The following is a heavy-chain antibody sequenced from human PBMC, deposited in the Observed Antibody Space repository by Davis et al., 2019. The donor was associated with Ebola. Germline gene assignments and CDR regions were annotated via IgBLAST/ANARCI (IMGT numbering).Heavy chain of an antibody. CDR3: ASQWVAAAGKDY. CDR1: GFTFSSYW. J-gene: IGHJ4*02. D-gene: IGHD6-13*01. Sequence: GESLKISCAASGFTFSSYWMHWVRQAPGKGLVWVSRINSDGSSTSYADSVKGRFTISRDNAKNTLYLQMNSLRAEDTAVYYCASQWVAAAGKDYWGQGTLVTVSS. V-gene: IGHV3-74*01. CDR2: INSDGSST.